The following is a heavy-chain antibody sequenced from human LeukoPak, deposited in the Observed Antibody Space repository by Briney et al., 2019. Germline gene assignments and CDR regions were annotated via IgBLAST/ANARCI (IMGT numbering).Heavy chain of an antibody. CDR2: IYQSGRA. Sequence: SETLSLTCTVSGGSISSYYWSWIRQPPGKGLEWIGFIYQSGRATYNPSLKSRVNISVDRSKNQFSVKMNSVTAADTAVYFCARGTPDFDSWGQGTLVTVSS. V-gene: IGHV4-59*12. J-gene: IGHJ4*02. CDR3: ARGTPDFDS. CDR1: GGSISSYY.